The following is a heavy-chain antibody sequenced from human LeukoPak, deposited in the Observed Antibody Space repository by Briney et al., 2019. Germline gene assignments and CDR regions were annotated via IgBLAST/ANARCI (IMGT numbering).Heavy chain of an antibody. J-gene: IGHJ3*02. Sequence: ASVKVSCKTSGYTFTDYYMHWVRQAPGQGLEYMGWLNPNNGGTDYAQKFQGRVTMTRDTSISTAYMELSRLRSDDTAVYYCARDRTTVPDGRGAFDIWGQGTMVTVSS. V-gene: IGHV1-2*02. CDR2: LNPNNGGT. D-gene: IGHD4-17*01. CDR1: GYTFTDYY. CDR3: ARDRTTVPDGRGAFDI.